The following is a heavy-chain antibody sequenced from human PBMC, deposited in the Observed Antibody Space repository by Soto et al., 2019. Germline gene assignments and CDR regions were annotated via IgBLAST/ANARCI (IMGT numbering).Heavy chain of an antibody. CDR1: GFTFSSYA. D-gene: IGHD6-13*01. V-gene: IGHV3-30-3*01. CDR3: ARDLSAYSTAAGFYYYYGMDV. Sequence: GGSLRLSCAASGFTFSSYAMHWVRQAPGKGLEWVAVISYDGSNKYYADSVKGRFTISRDNSKNTLYLQMNSLRAEDTAVYYCARDLSAYSTAAGFYYYYGMDVWGQGTTVTVSS. CDR2: ISYDGSNK. J-gene: IGHJ6*02.